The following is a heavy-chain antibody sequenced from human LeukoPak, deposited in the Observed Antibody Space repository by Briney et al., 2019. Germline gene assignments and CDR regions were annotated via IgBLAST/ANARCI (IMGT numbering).Heavy chain of an antibody. Sequence: GASVKVSCKASGYTFTSYAMHWVRQAPGQRLEWMGWSNAGNGNTKYSQEFQGRVTITRDTSASTAYMELSSLRSEDMAVYYCARVGLVVVAARLGNDAFDIWGQGTMVTVSS. J-gene: IGHJ3*02. V-gene: IGHV1-3*02. CDR2: SNAGNGNT. D-gene: IGHD2-15*01. CDR3: ARVGLVVVAARLGNDAFDI. CDR1: GYTFTSYA.